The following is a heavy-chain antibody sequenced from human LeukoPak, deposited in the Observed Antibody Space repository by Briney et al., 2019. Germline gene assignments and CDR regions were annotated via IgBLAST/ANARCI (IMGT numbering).Heavy chain of an antibody. CDR2: IYPGDSDT. J-gene: IGHJ4*02. V-gene: IGHV5-51*01. CDR3: ARLRDGYNWAFDY. D-gene: IGHD5-24*01. CDR1: GFHFTNYW. Sequence: GESLKISCKASGFHFTNYWIGWVRPMPGKGLEWMGIIYPGDSDTRYSPSFQGQVTISADKSISTAYLRWSSLKASDTAMYYCARLRDGYNWAFDYWGQGTLVTVSS.